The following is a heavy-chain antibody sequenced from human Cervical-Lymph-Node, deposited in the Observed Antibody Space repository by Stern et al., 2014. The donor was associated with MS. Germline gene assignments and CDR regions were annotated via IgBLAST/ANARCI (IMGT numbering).Heavy chain of an antibody. CDR3: TTSEMSTTGLDY. Sequence: VQLVESGGGLVKPGGSLRLSCAASGFTFSNAWMSWVRQAPGKGLEWVGRIKSKTDGGTTDYAAPVKGRFTISRDDSKNTLYLQMNSLKTEDTGVYYCTTSEMSTTGLDYWGQGTLVTVSS. V-gene: IGHV3-15*01. CDR1: GFTFSNAW. CDR2: IKSKTDGGTT. J-gene: IGHJ4*02. D-gene: IGHD5-24*01.